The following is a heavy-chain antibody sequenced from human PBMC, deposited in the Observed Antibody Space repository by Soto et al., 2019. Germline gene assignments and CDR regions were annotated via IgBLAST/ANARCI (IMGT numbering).Heavy chain of an antibody. CDR3: VRAARVNYYYYYMDV. CDR1: GGSISSSSYY. V-gene: IGHV4-39*01. Sequence: SETLSLTCTVSGGSISSSSYYWGWIRQPPGKGLEWIGSIYYSGSTYYNPSLKSRVTISVDTSKNQFSLKLSSVTAADTAVYYCVRAARVNYYYYYMDVWGKGTTVTVSS. CDR2: IYYSGST. D-gene: IGHD6-6*01. J-gene: IGHJ6*03.